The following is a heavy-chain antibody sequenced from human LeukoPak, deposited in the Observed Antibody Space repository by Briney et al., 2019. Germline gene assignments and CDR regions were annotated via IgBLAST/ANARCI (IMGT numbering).Heavy chain of an antibody. J-gene: IGHJ4*02. CDR1: GFAFSSYG. CDR2: ISASSGSP. CDR3: AKDQGFYNNYGVDY. Sequence: GGSLRLSCAASGFAFSSYGMGWVRQAPGKGLEWVSGISASSGSPSYADSVKGRFAISRDNSKNTLFLQLSSLRAEDTALYYCAKDQGFYNNYGVDYWGQGTLVTVSS. D-gene: IGHD4-11*01. V-gene: IGHV3-23*01.